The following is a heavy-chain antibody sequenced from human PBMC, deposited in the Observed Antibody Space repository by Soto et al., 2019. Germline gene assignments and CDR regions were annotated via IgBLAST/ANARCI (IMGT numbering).Heavy chain of an antibody. CDR3: VRGGHGSGSYLGSS. J-gene: IGHJ5*02. V-gene: IGHV3-7*03. CDR1: GFTFTTYW. CDR2: IRQDGGAQ. Sequence: HPVGSLRLSCSASGFTFTTYWMSWVRQAPGKGLEWVANIRQDGGAQYYVDSVKGRFTISRDNAKNSVYLQMDSLRVDDTAVYYCVRGGHGSGSYLGSSWGQGILVSV. D-gene: IGHD3-10*01.